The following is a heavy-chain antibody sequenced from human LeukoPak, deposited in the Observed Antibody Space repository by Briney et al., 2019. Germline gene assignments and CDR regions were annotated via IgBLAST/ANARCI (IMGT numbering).Heavy chain of an antibody. CDR2: LPPDELDI. Sequence: GGSLRLSCAASGFTFTNHWMHWVRQAPGMGLVWVSRLPPDELDIIYADSVKGRLTVSRDNSKHTVYLQINNLRAEDTAVYYCVGTTASRGSEYWGQGALVTVSS. J-gene: IGHJ4*02. V-gene: IGHV3-74*01. D-gene: IGHD3-16*01. CDR3: VGTTASRGSEY. CDR1: GFTFTNHW.